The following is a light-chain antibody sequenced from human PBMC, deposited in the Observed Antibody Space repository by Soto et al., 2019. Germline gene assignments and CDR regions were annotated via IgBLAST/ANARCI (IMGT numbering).Light chain of an antibody. CDR1: QSVSNNY. CDR3: QQYGSSPQT. CDR2: GAS. Sequence: VLTQSPGTLCLSPGEKATLSCRASQSVSNNYLAWYQQKPGQAPRLLIYGASNRATGIPDRFSGSGSGTDFTLTISRLEPEDFAVYYCQQYGSSPQTFGQGTKVDIK. V-gene: IGKV3-20*01. J-gene: IGKJ1*01.